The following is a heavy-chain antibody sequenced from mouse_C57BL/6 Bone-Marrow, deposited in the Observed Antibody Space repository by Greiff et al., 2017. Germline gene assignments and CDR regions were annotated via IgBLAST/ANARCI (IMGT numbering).Heavy chain of an antibody. CDR2: IDPENGDT. V-gene: IGHV14-4*01. CDR3: TTRGYYCAMDY. J-gene: IGHJ4*01. CDR1: GFNIKDDY. D-gene: IGHD2-2*01. Sequence: EVKLVESGAELVRPGASVKLSCTASGFNIKDDYMHWVKQRPEQGLEWIGWIDPENGDTEYASKFQGKATITADTSSNTAYLQLSSLTSEDTAVYYCTTRGYYCAMDYWGQGTSVTVSS.